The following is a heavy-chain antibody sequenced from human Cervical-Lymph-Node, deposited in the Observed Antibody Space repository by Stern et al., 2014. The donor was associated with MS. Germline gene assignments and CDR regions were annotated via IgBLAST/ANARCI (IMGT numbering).Heavy chain of an antibody. Sequence: QLVQSGAEVKKPGESLKISCKLSGYSFTIYYIAWVRQMPGQGLDWMGVIYPYDSDTTYSPSFQGQVTISADKSITTAYLQWSSLRASDTAMYYCARHVQGFDYWGQGTLVTVSS. CDR1: GYSFTIYY. J-gene: IGHJ4*02. V-gene: IGHV5-51*01. CDR2: IYPYDSDT. CDR3: ARHVQGFDY.